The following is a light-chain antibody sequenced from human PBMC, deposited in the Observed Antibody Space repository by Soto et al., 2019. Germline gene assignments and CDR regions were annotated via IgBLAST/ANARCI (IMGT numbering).Light chain of an antibody. CDR2: NNN. CDR1: SSDVGGYNY. J-gene: IGLJ2*01. CDR3: ATWDDDLYTPI. V-gene: IGLV2-14*01. Sequence: QSALTQPASVSGSPGQSITISCTGTSSDVGGYNYVSWYQQHPGTAPKLLIYNNNQRPSGVPDRFSGSKSGTSASLAITGLRSDDEADYYCATWDDDLYTPIIGGGTKLTVL.